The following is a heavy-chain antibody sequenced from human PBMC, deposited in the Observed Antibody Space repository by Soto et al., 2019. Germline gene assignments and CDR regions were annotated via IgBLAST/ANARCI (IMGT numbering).Heavy chain of an antibody. D-gene: IGHD3-3*01. Sequence: ASVKVSCKASGYTFTSYAMHWVRQAPGQRLEWMGWINAGNGNTKYSQKFQGRVTITRDTSASTAYMELSSLRSEDTAVYYCAISYDLWSGYANYYYYGMDVWGQGTTVTVSS. J-gene: IGHJ6*01. V-gene: IGHV1-3*01. CDR2: INAGNGNT. CDR3: AISYDLWSGYANYYYYGMDV. CDR1: GYTFTSYA.